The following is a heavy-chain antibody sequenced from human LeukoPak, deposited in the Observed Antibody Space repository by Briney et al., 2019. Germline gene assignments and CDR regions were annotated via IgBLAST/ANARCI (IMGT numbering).Heavy chain of an antibody. CDR2: ISYDGSNK. D-gene: IGHD6-19*01. CDR3: ARLMGAVAGKSPPDY. CDR1: GFTFSSYA. Sequence: PGRSLRLSCAASGFTFSSYAMHWVRQAPGKGLEWVAVISYDGSNKYYADSVKGRFTISRDNSKNTLYLQMNSLRAEDTAVYYCARLMGAVAGKSPPDYWGQGTLVTVSS. V-gene: IGHV3-30-3*01. J-gene: IGHJ4*02.